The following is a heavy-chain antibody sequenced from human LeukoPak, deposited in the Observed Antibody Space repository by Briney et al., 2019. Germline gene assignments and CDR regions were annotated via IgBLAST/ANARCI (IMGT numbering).Heavy chain of an antibody. CDR3: IYFDY. CDR2: INPSGGST. V-gene: IGHV1-46*01. CDR1: GYTFSNYY. Sequence: ASVKVSCKASGYTFSNYYRHWMRQAPGQGLEWMGIINPSGGSTNYAQKFQGRVTMTRDISMSKVYMELRSLRCEDTAVLYCIYFDYWGQGTLVTVSS. J-gene: IGHJ4*02. D-gene: IGHD5-12*01.